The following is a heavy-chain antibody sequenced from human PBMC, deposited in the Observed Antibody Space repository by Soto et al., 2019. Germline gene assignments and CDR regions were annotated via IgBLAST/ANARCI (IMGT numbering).Heavy chain of an antibody. D-gene: IGHD3-22*01. CDR2: ISYDGSNK. V-gene: IGHV3-30*18. CDR1: GFTFSSYG. CDR3: AKGTTFSSSGSLDY. J-gene: IGHJ4*02. Sequence: GGSLRLSCAASGFTFSSYGMHWVRQAPGKGLEWVAVISYDGSNKYYADSVKGRFTISRDNSKNTLYLQMNSLRAEDTAVYYCAKGTTFSSSGSLDYWGQGTPVTAPQ.